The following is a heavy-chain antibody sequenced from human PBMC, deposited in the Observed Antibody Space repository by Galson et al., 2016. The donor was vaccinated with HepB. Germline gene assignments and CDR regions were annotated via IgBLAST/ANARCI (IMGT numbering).Heavy chain of an antibody. CDR2: IWHDGSNK. J-gene: IGHJ4*02. Sequence: SLRLSCAASGFTFSSFAMHWVRQAPGKGLEWVAIIWHDGSNKYYADYAKGRFTISRDNSKNTLYLEMNSLRGEGTAMYYCAKGSDAYNEVSDFWGQGTQVTVSS. D-gene: IGHD5-24*01. V-gene: IGHV3-33*03. CDR3: AKGSDAYNEVSDF. CDR1: GFTFSSFA.